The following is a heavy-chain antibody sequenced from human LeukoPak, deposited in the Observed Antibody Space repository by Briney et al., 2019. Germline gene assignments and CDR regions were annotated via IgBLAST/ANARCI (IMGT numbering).Heavy chain of an antibody. Sequence: SETLSLTCTVSGGSISSYYWSWIRQPPGKGLEWIGYIYYSGSTNYNPSLKSRVTISVDTSKNQFSLKLSSVTAADTAVYYCASPSIAVPHWYFDLWGRGTLVTVSS. CDR1: GGSISSYY. V-gene: IGHV4-59*12. CDR3: ASPSIAVPHWYFDL. J-gene: IGHJ2*01. CDR2: IYYSGST. D-gene: IGHD6-19*01.